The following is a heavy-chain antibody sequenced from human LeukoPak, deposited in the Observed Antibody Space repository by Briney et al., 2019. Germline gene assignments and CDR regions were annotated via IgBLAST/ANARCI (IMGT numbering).Heavy chain of an antibody. CDR3: ARLVGAATDPFDY. D-gene: IGHD1-26*01. Sequence: SETLSLTCSVSGDSISSRAYYWGWIRQPPGKGLEWIGSIYHSGTTYYNPSLTSRVTISMGTSKDQFSLKLSSVTAADTAVYYCARLVGAATDPFDYWGQGTLVTVSS. CDR2: IYHSGTT. CDR1: GDSISSRAYY. J-gene: IGHJ4*02. V-gene: IGHV4-39*01.